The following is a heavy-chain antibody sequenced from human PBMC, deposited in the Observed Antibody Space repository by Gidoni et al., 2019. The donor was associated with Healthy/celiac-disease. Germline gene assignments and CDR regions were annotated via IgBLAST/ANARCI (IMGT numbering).Heavy chain of an antibody. D-gene: IGHD3-10*01. V-gene: IGHV3-9*01. CDR3: ARTARRLLWFGEFADY. Sequence: EVQLVESGGGLVQPGRSLRLSCAASGFTFDDYAMHWFRQAPGKGLEWVSGISWNSGSIGYADSVKGRFTISRDNAKNSLYLQMNSLRAEDTALYYCARTARRLLWFGEFADYWGQGTLVTVSS. J-gene: IGHJ4*02. CDR2: ISWNSGSI. CDR1: GFTFDDYA.